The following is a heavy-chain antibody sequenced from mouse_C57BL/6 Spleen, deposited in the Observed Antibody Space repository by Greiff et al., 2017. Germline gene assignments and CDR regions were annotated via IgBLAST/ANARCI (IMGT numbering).Heavy chain of an antibody. V-gene: IGHV1-59*01. CDR1: GYTFTSYW. CDR3: ARPVRYYFDY. CDR2: IYPSDSYT. J-gene: IGHJ2*01. Sequence: QVQLQQPGAELVRPGTSVKLSCKASGYTFTSYWMHWVKQRPGQGLEWIGVIYPSDSYTNYNQKFKGKATLTVDTSSSTAYMQLSGLTSEDSAVYYCARPVRYYFDYWGQGTTLTVSS.